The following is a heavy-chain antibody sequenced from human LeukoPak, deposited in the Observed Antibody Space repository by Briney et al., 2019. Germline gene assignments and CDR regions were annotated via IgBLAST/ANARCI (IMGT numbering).Heavy chain of an antibody. D-gene: IGHD6-13*01. Sequence: GGSLRLSCAASGFTFSNYWMHWVRHAPGKGLLWVARIHTNGSSTSYADSVKGRFTISRDNAKNTLYLQMNSLRAEDTAVHYCARALAAAGTGGYLWGQGTLVTVSS. CDR1: GFTFSNYW. J-gene: IGHJ4*02. V-gene: IGHV3-74*01. CDR2: IHTNGSST. CDR3: ARALAAAGTGGYL.